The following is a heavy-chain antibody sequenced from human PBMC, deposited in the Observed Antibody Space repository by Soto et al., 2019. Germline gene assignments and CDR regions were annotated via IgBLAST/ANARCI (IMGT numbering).Heavy chain of an antibody. D-gene: IGHD3-10*01. CDR2: ISGRGDST. Sequence: EVQLLESGGDLVQPGGSLRLSCAASGFFFGDYGMSWVRQAPGKGLEWVSGISGRGDSTYHADTVRGRFTISRDNSKNTVYLQMDSLRVEDTAIYYCAIDRGSGSQHYWGQGTLVAVSP. CDR3: AIDRGSGSQHY. J-gene: IGHJ4*02. CDR1: GFFFGDYG. V-gene: IGHV3-23*01.